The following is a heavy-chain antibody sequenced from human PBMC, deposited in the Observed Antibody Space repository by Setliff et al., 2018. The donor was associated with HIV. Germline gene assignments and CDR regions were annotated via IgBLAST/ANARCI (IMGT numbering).Heavy chain of an antibody. V-gene: IGHV5-51*01. D-gene: IGHD2-2*01. CDR3: ARLAFWGGVPAAIPNYYYYMDV. J-gene: IGHJ6*03. Sequence: PGESLKISCKGSGSSFTSNWNVWESQMPGNGMEWMGIIYPGDSDTRYSPSFQCQVTISVDKSINTAYLQWSILKASDTDMDYCARLAFWGGVPAAIPNYYYYMDVWGKGTTVTASS. CDR2: IYPGDSDT. CDR1: GSSFTSNW.